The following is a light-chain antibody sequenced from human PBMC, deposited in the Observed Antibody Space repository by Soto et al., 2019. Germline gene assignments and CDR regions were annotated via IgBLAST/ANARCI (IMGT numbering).Light chain of an antibody. J-gene: IGKJ2*01. Sequence: EIVMTQSPATMSVSPGERVTLSCRASQSIGSYLAWYQHKPGQAPMLLIYGASTRATGIPARFSGSGSGTDFTLTISSLQTEAFAVDFCQQCHTRPSHTFGQGTKLEIK. CDR2: GAS. V-gene: IGKV3-15*01. CDR3: QQCHTRPSHT. CDR1: QSIGSY.